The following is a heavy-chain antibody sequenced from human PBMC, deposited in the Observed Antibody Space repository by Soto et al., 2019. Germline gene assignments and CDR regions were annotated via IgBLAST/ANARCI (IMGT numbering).Heavy chain of an antibody. CDR1: GYDFIGHG. CDR2: INSYNGDT. CDR3: ARDQRLKVHAVVGDKFDS. J-gene: IGHJ5*01. V-gene: IGHV1-18*04. D-gene: IGHD6-25*01. Sequence: QVQLVQSGGEEKKPGASVKVSCKASGYDFIGHGISWVRQARGQGLEWMGWINSYNGDTKYARKYQDRITLTKDKSTRTVYMELTSLRSDATAVYYCARDQRLKVHAVVGDKFDSWGQGTLVTVSS.